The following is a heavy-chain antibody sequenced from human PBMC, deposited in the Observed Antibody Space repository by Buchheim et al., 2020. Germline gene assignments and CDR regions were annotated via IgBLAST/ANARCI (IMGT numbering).Heavy chain of an antibody. CDR2: ISYDGSNK. D-gene: IGHD3/OR15-3a*01. J-gene: IGHJ6*02. CDR1: GFTFSSYG. Sequence: QVQLVESRGGVVQPGRSLRLSCAASGFTFSSYGMHWVRQAPGKGLEWVAVISYDGSNKYYADSVKGRFTISRDNSKNTLYLQMNSLRAEDTAVYYCAKDLISYYYYYYGMDVWGQGTT. CDR3: AKDLISYYYYYYGMDV. V-gene: IGHV3-30*18.